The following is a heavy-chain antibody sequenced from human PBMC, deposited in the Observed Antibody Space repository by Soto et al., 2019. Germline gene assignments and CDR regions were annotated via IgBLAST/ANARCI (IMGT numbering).Heavy chain of an antibody. CDR1: GYSFPSQV. CDR3: ARIPHRTTSYHDHSYGMDV. J-gene: IGHJ6*02. CDR2: IYPADSDT. Sequence: XGSLKIYRQGSGYSFPSQVLVWVRQTPGKGLEWMGSIYPADSDTIDSPSFQGQVTIAADKSIGTAYLEWSNLKAYDTAMYYCARIPHRTTSYHDHSYGMDVTGQATTVTLSS. V-gene: IGHV5-51*01. D-gene: IGHD3-16*02.